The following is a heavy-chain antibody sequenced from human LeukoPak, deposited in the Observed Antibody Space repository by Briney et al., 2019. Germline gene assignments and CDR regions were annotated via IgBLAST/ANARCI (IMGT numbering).Heavy chain of an antibody. CDR3: ARGQAYCGGDCYYGWFDP. D-gene: IGHD2-21*02. CDR1: VGSVSSGAYY. V-gene: IGHV4-61*08. Sequence: SETLSLTCTVSVGSVSSGAYYWSWIRQPPGKGLEWIGEINHSGSTNYNPSLKSRVTISVDTSKNQFSLKLSSVTAADTAVYYCARGQAYCGGDCYYGWFDPWGQGTLVTVSS. CDR2: INHSGST. J-gene: IGHJ5*02.